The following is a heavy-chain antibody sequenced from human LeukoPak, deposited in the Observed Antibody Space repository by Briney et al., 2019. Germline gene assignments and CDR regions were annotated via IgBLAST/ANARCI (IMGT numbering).Heavy chain of an antibody. J-gene: IGHJ6*02. D-gene: IGHD2-2*01. Sequence: GGSLRLSCAASGFDFSIYAMTWVRQAPGKGLEWVSAISGSGGSTYYADSVKGRFTISRDNSKNTLYLQMNSLRAEDTAVYYCTKGNLYCSSTSCRDYYYYYGMDVWGQGTTVTVSS. CDR1: GFDFSIYA. CDR3: TKGNLYCSSTSCRDYYYYYGMDV. V-gene: IGHV3-23*01. CDR2: ISGSGGST.